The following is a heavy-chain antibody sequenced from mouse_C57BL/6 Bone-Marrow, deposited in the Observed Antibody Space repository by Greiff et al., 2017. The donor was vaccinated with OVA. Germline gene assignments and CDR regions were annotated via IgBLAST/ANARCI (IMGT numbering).Heavy chain of an antibody. V-gene: IGHV15-2*01. CDR3: ARKPDYYGSSHWYFDV. Sequence: QVQLQQSGSELRSPGSSVKLSCKDFDSEVFPIAYMSWVRQKPGHGFEWIGGILPSIGRTIYGAKFEDKATLDADTLSNTAYLELNSLTSEDSAIYYCARKPDYYGSSHWYFDVWGTGTTVTVSS. J-gene: IGHJ1*03. CDR1: DSEVFPIAY. CDR2: ILPSIGRT. D-gene: IGHD1-1*01.